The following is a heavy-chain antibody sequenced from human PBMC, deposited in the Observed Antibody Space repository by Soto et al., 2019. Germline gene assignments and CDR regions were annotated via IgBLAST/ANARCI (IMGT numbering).Heavy chain of an antibody. CDR3: ARELNPYFGPGSLHGFFDF. CDR2: INPNGGVT. Sequence: QGQLVQSGAEVKKPGASVKVSCKASGYAFVDHYIHWLRQAPGQGLEWMGWINPNGGVTKYAQKFQGRVTMTGYTSIIPGYMDLSGLRSDDMAVYYCARELNPYFGPGSLHGFFDFWGQGTLVTVSS. V-gene: IGHV1-2*02. CDR1: GYAFVDHY. J-gene: IGHJ4*02. D-gene: IGHD3-10*01.